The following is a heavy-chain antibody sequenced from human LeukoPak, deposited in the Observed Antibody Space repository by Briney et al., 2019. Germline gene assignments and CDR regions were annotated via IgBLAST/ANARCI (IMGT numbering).Heavy chain of an antibody. V-gene: IGHV4-59*07. CDR1: GGSFSHYY. CDR2: LYYMRGA. J-gene: IGHJ3*02. Sequence: PSDTLSLTCAVYGGSFSHYYWSWSRQPPGKGVEWIGNLYYMRGAWYKSSLKSRVTTSVDTSRNEFSLKLSSVTAADTAVYYCARLLGWLQFRGHAFDIWGQGTMVTVSS. CDR3: ARLLGWLQFRGHAFDI. D-gene: IGHD5-24*01.